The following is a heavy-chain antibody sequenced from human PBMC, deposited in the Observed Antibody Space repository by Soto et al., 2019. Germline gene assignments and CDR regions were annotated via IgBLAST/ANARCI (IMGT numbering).Heavy chain of an antibody. CDR3: AREIRSSRWLQFGFAY. D-gene: IGHD5-12*01. Sequence: ASVKVSCKAFGYTFTSYYMHWVRQAPGQGLEWMGIINPSGGSTSYAQKFQGRVTMTRGTSTSTVYMELSSLRSEDTAVYYCAREIRSSRWLQFGFAYWGQGTLVTVSS. CDR2: INPSGGST. V-gene: IGHV1-46*01. CDR1: GYTFTSYY. J-gene: IGHJ4*02.